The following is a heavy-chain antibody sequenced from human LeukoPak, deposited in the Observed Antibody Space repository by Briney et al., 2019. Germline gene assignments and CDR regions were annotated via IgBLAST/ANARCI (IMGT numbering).Heavy chain of an antibody. CDR3: ARSSSGAFDI. J-gene: IGHJ3*02. CDR2: IYSGGST. V-gene: IGHV3-53*01. D-gene: IGHD6-6*01. Sequence: PGGSLRLSCAASGFTVSSNYMSWVRQAPGNGLEWVSLIYSGGSTYYVDSVKGRFTISRDNSKNRLYLQMNSLRAEDTAVYYCARSSSGAFDIWGQGTMVTVSS. CDR1: GFTVSSNY.